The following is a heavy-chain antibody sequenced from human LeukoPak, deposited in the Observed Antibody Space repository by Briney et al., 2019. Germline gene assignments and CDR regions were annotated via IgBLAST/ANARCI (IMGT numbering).Heavy chain of an antibody. CDR3: ARDCRPYSSWTGWFDP. Sequence: GASVKVSCKASGYSFTAHYMHWVRQAPGQGLEWMGIINPSGGSTSYAQKFQGRVTMTRDTSTSTVYMELSSLRSEDTAVYYCARDCRPYSSWTGWFDPWGQGTLVTVSS. D-gene: IGHD6-6*01. J-gene: IGHJ5*02. CDR2: INPSGGST. V-gene: IGHV1-46*01. CDR1: GYSFTAHY.